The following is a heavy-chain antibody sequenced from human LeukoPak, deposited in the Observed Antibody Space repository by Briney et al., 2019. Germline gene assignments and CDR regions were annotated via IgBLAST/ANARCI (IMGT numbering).Heavy chain of an antibody. CDR1: GFTFSSYG. CDR2: ISYDGINK. CDR3: AKDRVLLGFGEPSHPDY. D-gene: IGHD3-10*01. V-gene: IGHV3-30*18. J-gene: IGHJ4*02. Sequence: GGSLRLSCAASGFTFSSYGMHWVRQAPGKGLEWVAVISYDGINKYNADSVNGRFTLFRDNSKNSLYLQMNSLRAEDTDVYYCAKDRVLLGFGEPSHPDYWGQGTLVTVSS.